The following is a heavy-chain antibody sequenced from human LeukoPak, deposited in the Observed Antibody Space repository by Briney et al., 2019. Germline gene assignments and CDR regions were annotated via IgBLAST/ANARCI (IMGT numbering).Heavy chain of an antibody. CDR3: ARFVVVTATKYYFDY. Sequence: PGGSLRLSCAASGFTFSSYGMSWVRHAPGKGLEWVSGINWNGGSTGYADSVKGRFTISRDNAKNSLYLQMNSLRAEDTALYYCARFVVVTATKYYFDYWGQGTLVTVSS. D-gene: IGHD2-21*02. CDR1: GFTFSSYG. V-gene: IGHV3-20*04. CDR2: INWNGGST. J-gene: IGHJ4*02.